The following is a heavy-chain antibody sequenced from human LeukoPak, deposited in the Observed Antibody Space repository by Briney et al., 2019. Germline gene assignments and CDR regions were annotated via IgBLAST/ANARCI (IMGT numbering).Heavy chain of an antibody. CDR3: ARDRWAVAGFSDIDY. J-gene: IGHJ4*02. Sequence: ASVKVSCKASGYTFTDYYMHWVRQAPGQGLEWMGWINPNSGGTNYAQKFQGRVTMTRDTSISTAYMELSRLRSDDTAVYYCARDRWAVAGFSDIDYWGQGALVTVSS. D-gene: IGHD6-19*01. CDR2: INPNSGGT. V-gene: IGHV1-2*02. CDR1: GYTFTDYY.